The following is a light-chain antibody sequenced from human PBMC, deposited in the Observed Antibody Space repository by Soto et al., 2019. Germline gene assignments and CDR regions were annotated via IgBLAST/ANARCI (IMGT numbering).Light chain of an antibody. V-gene: IGKV1-5*01. J-gene: IGKJ2*01. CDR3: QQYISYSPYT. CDR1: QSIRSW. CDR2: DAS. Sequence: DIHMTQSPSTLSASVGDSVTITCRASQSIRSWLAWYQQKPGKAPKLLIYDASSLESGVPSRFSGSGSGTEFTLTISSLQPDDFATYYCQQYISYSPYTFGQGTKV.